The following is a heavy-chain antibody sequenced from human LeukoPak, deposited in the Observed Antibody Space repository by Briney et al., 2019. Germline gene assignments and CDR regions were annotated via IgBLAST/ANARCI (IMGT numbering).Heavy chain of an antibody. Sequence: ASVKVSCKASGYTFTSYYMHWVRQAPGQGREWMGWINPSSGGTNYAQKFQGRVTMTRDTSISTDYMELSRLRSDDTAVYYCARDGEVATFDYWGQGTLVTVSS. V-gene: IGHV1-2*02. CDR1: GYTFTSYY. CDR3: ARDGEVATFDY. J-gene: IGHJ4*02. CDR2: INPSSGGT. D-gene: IGHD5-12*01.